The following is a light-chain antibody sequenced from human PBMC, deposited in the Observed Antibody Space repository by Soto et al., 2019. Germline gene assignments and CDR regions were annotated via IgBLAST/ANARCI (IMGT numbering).Light chain of an antibody. V-gene: IGLV2-11*01. Sequence: QSVLTQPRSVSGSPGQSVTISCTGTSSDGGRYDYVSWYQQYPGEAPKLIIYDVTERPSGVPDRFSGSKSGNTASLTISGLRAEDEAAYSCCSFAGSYSYVFGSGTKVTVL. CDR2: DVT. J-gene: IGLJ1*01. CDR3: CSFAGSYSYV. CDR1: SSDGGRYDY.